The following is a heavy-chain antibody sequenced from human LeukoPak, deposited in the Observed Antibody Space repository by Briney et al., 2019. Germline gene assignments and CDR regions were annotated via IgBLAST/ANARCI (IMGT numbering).Heavy chain of an antibody. CDR3: ARQYCSSTSCHFDY. V-gene: IGHV3-7*04. CDR1: EINFSSYW. CDR2: IKADGSKK. Sequence: GGSLRLSCAASEINFSSYWMSWVRQAPGKGLELVANIKADGSKKNYVDSVKGRFTISRDNAKNSLYLQMNSLRAEDTAVYYCARQYCSSTSCHFDYWGQGTLVTVSS. D-gene: IGHD2-2*01. J-gene: IGHJ4*02.